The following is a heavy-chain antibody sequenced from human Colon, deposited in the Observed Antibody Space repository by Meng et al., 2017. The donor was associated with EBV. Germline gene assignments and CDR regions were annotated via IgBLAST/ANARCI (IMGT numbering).Heavy chain of an antibody. CDR1: GGSFRGYY. J-gene: IGHJ4*02. CDR2: INYSGTT. CDR3: SRRLAALDY. V-gene: IGHV4-34*01. D-gene: IGHD6-19*01. Sequence: QVQLQQWGAGLLKPSETLSLSCAVYGGSFRGYYWTWIRQPPGKGLEWVADINYSGTTNYSPSLKSRVTISIDTSKNQFSLKLSSVTAAYTAIYYCSRRLAALDYWGQGTLVTVAS.